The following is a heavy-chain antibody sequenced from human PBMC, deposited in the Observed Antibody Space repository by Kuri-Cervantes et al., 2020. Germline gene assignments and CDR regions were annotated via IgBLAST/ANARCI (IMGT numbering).Heavy chain of an antibody. CDR1: GLTFSSYA. V-gene: IGHV3-23*01. CDR3: ARDPPYYDILTGYYSTGFWWYYGMDV. CDR2: ISGSGGST. J-gene: IGHJ6*02. D-gene: IGHD3-9*01. Sequence: GGSLRLSFAASGLTFSSYAMSWVRQAPGKGLEWVSAISGSGGSTYYADSVKGRFTISRDNSKNTLYLQMNSLRAEDTAVYYCARDPPYYDILTGYYSTGFWWYYGMDVWGQGTTVTVSS.